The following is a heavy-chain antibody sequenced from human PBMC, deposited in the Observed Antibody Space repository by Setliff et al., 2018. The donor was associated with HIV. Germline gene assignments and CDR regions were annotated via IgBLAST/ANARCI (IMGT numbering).Heavy chain of an antibody. V-gene: IGHV5-51*01. CDR3: ARGADYRDV. Sequence: PGESLKISCEGSGYSFTNDWIAWVRQMPGKGLEWMGIIYPGDSQTKYNPSFQGQVTISVDKSLRTAYLQWSSLKTSDTAFYFCARGADYRDVWGQGTLVTVSS. D-gene: IGHD4-17*01. CDR2: IYPGDSQT. CDR1: GYSFTNDW. J-gene: IGHJ4*02.